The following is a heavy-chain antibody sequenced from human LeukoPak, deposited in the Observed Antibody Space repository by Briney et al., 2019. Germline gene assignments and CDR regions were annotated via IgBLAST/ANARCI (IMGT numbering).Heavy chain of an antibody. D-gene: IGHD4-17*01. Sequence: GGSLRLSCAASGFTFSSYAMSWVRQAPGKGLEWVANIKQDGSEKYYVDSVKGRFTISRDNAKNSLYLQMNSLRAEDTAVYYCARGGGSTVTSANFDYWGQGTLVTVSS. V-gene: IGHV3-7*03. CDR1: GFTFSSYA. J-gene: IGHJ4*02. CDR2: IKQDGSEK. CDR3: ARGGGSTVTSANFDY.